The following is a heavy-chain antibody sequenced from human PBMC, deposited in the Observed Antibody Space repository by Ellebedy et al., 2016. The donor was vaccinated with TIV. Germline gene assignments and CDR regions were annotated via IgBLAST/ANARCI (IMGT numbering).Heavy chain of an antibody. Sequence: ASVEVSCKASGYTFTSYFLYWVRQTPGQGLEWMGMINPTSGNSNFAQKFQDRVTVTRDTSTSTVYMELSSLRSEDTAVYYCARGDNYFYDSSGYYYSYWGQGTLVTVSS. V-gene: IGHV1-46*01. CDR2: INPTSGNS. J-gene: IGHJ4*02. CDR1: GYTFTSYF. CDR3: ARGDNYFYDSSGYYYSY. D-gene: IGHD3-22*01.